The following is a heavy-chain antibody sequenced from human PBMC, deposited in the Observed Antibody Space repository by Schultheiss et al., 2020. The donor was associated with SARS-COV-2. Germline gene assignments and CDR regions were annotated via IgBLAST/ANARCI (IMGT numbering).Heavy chain of an antibody. D-gene: IGHD5-18*01. CDR1: GFTSSDHY. Sequence: GGSLRLSCAASGFTSSDHYMDWVRHAPGKGLEWVGRIRNKANSYTTDPAASVKGRFTISRDDSKNSLFLQMNSLKTEDTAVYYCAREQIAMVAFDIWGQGTMVTVSS. CDR3: AREQIAMVAFDI. V-gene: IGHV3-72*01. CDR2: IRNKANSYTT. J-gene: IGHJ3*02.